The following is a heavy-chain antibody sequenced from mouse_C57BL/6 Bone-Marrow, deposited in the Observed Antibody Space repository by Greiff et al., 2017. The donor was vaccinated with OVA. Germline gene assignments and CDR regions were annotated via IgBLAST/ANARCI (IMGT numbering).Heavy chain of an antibody. Sequence: QVQLQQSGAELMKPGASVKLSCKATGYTFTGYWIEWVKQRPGHGLEWIGEILPGSGSTNYTAKFKGKATFTADTSSNTAYMQLSSLTTEDSAIYYCAREELYYGYDAFGYWGQGTTLTVSS. V-gene: IGHV1-9*01. CDR3: AREELYYGYDAFGY. CDR2: ILPGSGST. D-gene: IGHD2-2*01. J-gene: IGHJ2*01. CDR1: GYTFTGYW.